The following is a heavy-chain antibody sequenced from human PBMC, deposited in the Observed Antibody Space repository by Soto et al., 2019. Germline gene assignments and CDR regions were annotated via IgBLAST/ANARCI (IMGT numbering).Heavy chain of an antibody. CDR2: IYWDDDK. CDR3: AHRVLRTVFGLVTTTAIYFDF. D-gene: IGHD3-3*01. V-gene: IGHV2-5*02. Sequence: QITLKESGPTVVKPTETLTLTCTFSGFSLTTSGVGVGCVRQCPGTAPEWLALIYWDDDKRYSTSLKSRLTITKDTSKNQVVMTMANVDPADSATYYCAHRVLRTVFGLVTTTAIYFDFWGQGTPVVVSS. CDR1: GFSLTTSGVG. J-gene: IGHJ4*02.